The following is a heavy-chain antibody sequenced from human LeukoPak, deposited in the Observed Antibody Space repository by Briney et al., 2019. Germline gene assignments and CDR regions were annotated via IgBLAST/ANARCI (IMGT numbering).Heavy chain of an antibody. Sequence: SETLPLTCTVSGGSISSGGYYWSWIRQHPGKGLEWIGYIYYSGSTYYNPSLKSRVTISVDTSKNQFSLKLSSVTAADTAVYYCARSVGRPAFDYWGQGTLVTVSS. CDR2: IYYSGST. D-gene: IGHD1-26*01. J-gene: IGHJ4*02. CDR1: GGSISSGGYY. CDR3: ARSVGRPAFDY. V-gene: IGHV4-31*03.